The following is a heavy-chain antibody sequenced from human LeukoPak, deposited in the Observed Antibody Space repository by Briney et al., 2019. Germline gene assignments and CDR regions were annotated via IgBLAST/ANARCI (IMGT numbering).Heavy chain of an antibody. CDR2: INPNSGDT. CDR1: GYIFTGYY. D-gene: IGHD2-21*02. V-gene: IGHV1-2*02. Sequence: ASVKVSCKASGYIFTGYYIHWVRQAPGQVLEWMGWINPNSGDTNYAQNFQGRVTMTRDTSISTAYMELSRLRSDDTAVYYCARGPAYCGGDCYPPPYNWFDPWGQGTLVTVSS. J-gene: IGHJ5*02. CDR3: ARGPAYCGGDCYPPPYNWFDP.